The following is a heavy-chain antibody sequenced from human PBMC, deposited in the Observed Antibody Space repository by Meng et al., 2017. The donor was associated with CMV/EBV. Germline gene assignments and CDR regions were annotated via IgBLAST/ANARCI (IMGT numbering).Heavy chain of an antibody. V-gene: IGHV1-69*02. D-gene: IGHD6-6*01. CDR3: ARAGSSSSSAGIDY. CDR2: IIPILGIA. CDR1: GGTFSSYT. Sequence: SVKVSCKASGGTFSSYTISWVRQAPGQGLGWMGRIIPILGIANYAQKFQGRVTITADKSTSTAYMELSSLRSEDTAVYYCARAGSSSSSAGIDYWGQGTLVTVSS. J-gene: IGHJ4*02.